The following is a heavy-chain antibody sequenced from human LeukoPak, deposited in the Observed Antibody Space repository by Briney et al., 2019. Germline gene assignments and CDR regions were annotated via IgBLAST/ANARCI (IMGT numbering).Heavy chain of an antibody. V-gene: IGHV3-48*01. CDR3: ARGRSIASDAFDI. J-gene: IGHJ3*02. CDR1: GFTLSTYS. Sequence: GGSLRLSCAASGFTLSTYSMNWVRQAPGKGLEWVSYISSSSTTIYYADSVKGRFTISRENAKNSLYLQMNSLRAGDTAVYYCARGRSIASDAFDIWGQGTMVTVSS. CDR2: ISSSSTTI. D-gene: IGHD2/OR15-2a*01.